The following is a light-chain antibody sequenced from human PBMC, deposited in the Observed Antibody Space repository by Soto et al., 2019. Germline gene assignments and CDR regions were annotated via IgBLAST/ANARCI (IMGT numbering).Light chain of an antibody. V-gene: IGKV3-11*01. CDR2: DAS. CDR1: QSVSSY. J-gene: IGKJ4*01. Sequence: EIVLTQSPATLSLSPGERATLSCRASQSVSSYLAWYQQQPGQAPRLLIYDASNRATGIPARFSGSGSGTDFTLTISSLEPEDFAVYYCQPRSNWPTFGGGTKVEIK. CDR3: QPRSNWPT.